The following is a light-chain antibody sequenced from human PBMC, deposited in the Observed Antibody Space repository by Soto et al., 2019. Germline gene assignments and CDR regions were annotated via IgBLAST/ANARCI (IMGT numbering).Light chain of an antibody. Sequence: AIQMTQSPSSLSASVGDRVTITCRASQGIRNDLGWYKQKPGPAPKLLIYPASNLQSGDPSRFSGSGSATDFTLTFSSLQPEDFATYYYLQDYNAPLTCGGGTNVEIK. CDR1: QGIRND. V-gene: IGKV1-6*01. J-gene: IGKJ4*01. CDR3: LQDYNAPLT. CDR2: PAS.